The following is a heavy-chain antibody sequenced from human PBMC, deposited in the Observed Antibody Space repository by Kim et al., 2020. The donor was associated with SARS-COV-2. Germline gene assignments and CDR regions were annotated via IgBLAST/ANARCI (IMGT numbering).Heavy chain of an antibody. V-gene: IGHV4-4*02. CDR3: ARPRTAYYYGMDV. J-gene: IGHJ6*02. Sequence: YNPSLKSRVTISVDKSKNQFSLKLSSVTAADTAVYYCARPRTAYYYGMDVWGQGTTVTVSS.